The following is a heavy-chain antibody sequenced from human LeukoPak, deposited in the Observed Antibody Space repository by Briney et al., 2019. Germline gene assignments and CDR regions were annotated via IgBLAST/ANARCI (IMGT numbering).Heavy chain of an antibody. CDR1: GGSISSSSYY. J-gene: IGHJ2*01. D-gene: IGHD6-13*01. Sequence: SETLSLTCTVSGGSISSSSYYWGWIRQPPGKGLEWIGSIYYSGSTYYNPSLKSRVTISVDTSKNQFSLKLSSVTAADTAVYYCARWGIAAAGTGCFDLWGRGTLVTVSS. CDR3: ARWGIAAAGTGCFDL. CDR2: IYYSGST. V-gene: IGHV4-39*07.